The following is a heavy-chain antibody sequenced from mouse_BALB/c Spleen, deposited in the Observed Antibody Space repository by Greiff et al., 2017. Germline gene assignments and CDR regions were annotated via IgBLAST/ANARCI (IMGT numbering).Heavy chain of an antibody. CDR3: ARELPYAMDY. CDR2: IYPGDGDT. D-gene: IGHD2-1*01. J-gene: IGHJ4*01. V-gene: IGHV1-87*01. CDR1: GYTFTSYW. Sequence: QVQLKESGAELARPGASVKLSCKASGYTFTSYWMQWVKQRPGQGLEWIGAIYPGDGDTRYTQKFKGKATLTADKSSSTAYMQLSSLASEDSAVYYCARELPYAMDYWGQGTSVTVSS.